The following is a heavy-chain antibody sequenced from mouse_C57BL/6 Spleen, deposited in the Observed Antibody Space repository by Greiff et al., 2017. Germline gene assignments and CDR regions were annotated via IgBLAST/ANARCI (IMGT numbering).Heavy chain of an antibody. V-gene: IGHV1-64*01. CDR2: IDPNSGST. J-gene: IGHJ1*03. Sequence: QVQLQQPGAELVKPGASVKLSCKASGYTFTSYWMHWVKQRPGQGLEWIGMIDPNSGSTNYNEKFKSKATLTVDKSSSTAYMQLGSLTSEDSAVYYCAAVATRYFDVWGTGTTVTVSS. CDR3: AAVATRYFDV. CDR1: GYTFTSYW. D-gene: IGHD1-1*01.